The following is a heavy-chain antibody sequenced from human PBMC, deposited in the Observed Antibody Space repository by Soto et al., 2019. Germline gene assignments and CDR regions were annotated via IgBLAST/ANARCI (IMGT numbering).Heavy chain of an antibody. J-gene: IGHJ6*02. CDR3: ARAQLTYYDFWSGYLDNYYHGMGV. Sequence: PGGSLRLSCAASGFTSSSYWMSWVRQAPGKGLEWVANIKQDGSEKYYVDSVKGRFTISRDNAKNPLYLQMNSLRAEDTAVYYCARAQLTYYDFWSGYLDNYYHGMGVWGQGTTVTVSS. CDR2: IKQDGSEK. D-gene: IGHD3-3*01. V-gene: IGHV3-7*03. CDR1: GFTSSSYW.